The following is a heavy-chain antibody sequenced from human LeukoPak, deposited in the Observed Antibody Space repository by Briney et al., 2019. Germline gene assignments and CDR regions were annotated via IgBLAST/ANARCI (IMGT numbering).Heavy chain of an antibody. V-gene: IGHV3-48*04. J-gene: IGHJ4*02. CDR3: ARDRVTGWETFAY. CDR1: GFTFSSYS. Sequence: GGSLRLSCAASGFTFSSYSMSWVRQAPGKGLEWVSYISSSSSTIYYADSVKGRFTFSRDNAKNSLYLQMNSLRAEDTAVYYCARDRVTGWETFAYWGQGTLVTVSS. CDR2: ISSSSSTI. D-gene: IGHD1-26*01.